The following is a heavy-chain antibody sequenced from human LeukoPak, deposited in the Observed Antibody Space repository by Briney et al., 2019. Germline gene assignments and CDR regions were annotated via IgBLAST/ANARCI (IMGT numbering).Heavy chain of an antibody. J-gene: IGHJ4*02. CDR3: ARGTPQGRYFDY. Sequence: PGGSLRLSCAASGFTFSSYSMNWVRQAPGKGLEWVSSISSSSSYIYYADSVKGRFTISRDNAKNSLYLQMNSLRAGDTAVYYCARGTPQGRYFDYWGQGTLVTVSS. D-gene: IGHD2-15*01. V-gene: IGHV3-21*01. CDR1: GFTFSSYS. CDR2: ISSSSSYI.